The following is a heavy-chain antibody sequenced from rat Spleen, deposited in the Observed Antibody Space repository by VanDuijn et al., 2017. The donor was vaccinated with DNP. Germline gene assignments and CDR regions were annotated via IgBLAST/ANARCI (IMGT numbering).Heavy chain of an antibody. D-gene: IGHD1-8*01. V-gene: IGHV2-27*01. CDR2: IQSGGST. Sequence: QVQLKESGPGLVQPSQTLSLTCTVSGFSLTSYHVHWVRQPPGKGLEWMGRIQSGGSTDYNSALKSRLSISRDTSKSQVFLKMNSVQTEDTAMYFCALDTVATDWFAYWGQGTLVTVSS. CDR1: GFSLTSYH. J-gene: IGHJ3*01. CDR3: ALDTVATDWFAY.